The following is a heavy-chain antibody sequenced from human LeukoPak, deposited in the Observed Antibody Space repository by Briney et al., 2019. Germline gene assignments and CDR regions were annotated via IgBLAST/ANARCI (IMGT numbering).Heavy chain of an antibody. Sequence: SETLSLTCTVSGGXISSYYWSWVRQPPGKGLEWIGYIYYSGSTNYNPSLKSRVTISVDTSKNQFSLKMSSVTAADTAVYHCARVEKYSSGWYSAFDIWGQGTMVTVSS. CDR3: ARVEKYSSGWYSAFDI. D-gene: IGHD6-19*01. V-gene: IGHV4-59*01. CDR1: GGXISSYY. CDR2: IYYSGST. J-gene: IGHJ3*02.